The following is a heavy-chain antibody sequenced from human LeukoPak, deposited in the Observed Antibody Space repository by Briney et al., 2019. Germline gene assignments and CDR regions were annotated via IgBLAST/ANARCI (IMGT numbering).Heavy chain of an antibody. D-gene: IGHD1-26*01. Sequence: RASVKVSCKASGYFFTSNDINWVRQATGQGPEWMGRMNPNSGNTGYAQKFQGRVTLTRNTSISTAYMELSSLRSEDTAVYYCATGDGSGSLYFDYWGQGTLVTVSS. J-gene: IGHJ4*02. V-gene: IGHV1-8*01. CDR2: MNPNSGNT. CDR1: GYFFTSND. CDR3: ATGDGSGSLYFDY.